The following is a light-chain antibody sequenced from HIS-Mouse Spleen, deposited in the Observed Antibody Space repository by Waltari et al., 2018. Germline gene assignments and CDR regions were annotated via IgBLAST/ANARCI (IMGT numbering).Light chain of an antibody. CDR3: AAWDDSLSGPV. Sequence: QSVLTQPPSASGTPGQRVTISCSGSSSNIGSNYVYWYQQLPGTAPNLLIYRNNQRPSGVPARFSGSTSGTSASLAISGLRSEDEADYYCAAWDDSLSGPVFGGGTKLTVL. CDR2: RNN. V-gene: IGLV1-47*01. CDR1: SSNIGSNY. J-gene: IGLJ3*02.